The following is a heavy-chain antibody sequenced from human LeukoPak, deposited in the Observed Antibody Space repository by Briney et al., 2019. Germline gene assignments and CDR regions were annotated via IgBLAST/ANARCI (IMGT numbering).Heavy chain of an antibody. CDR2: INHSGST. J-gene: IGHJ4*02. V-gene: IGHV4-34*01. Sequence: SETLSLTCAVYGGSFSGYYWSWIRQPPGKGLEWIGEINHSGSTNYNPSLKSRVTISVDTSKNQFSLKLSSVTAADTAVYYCASGGTTVTPFWGQGTLVSVSS. CDR3: ASGGTTVTPF. CDR1: GGSFSGYY. D-gene: IGHD4-17*01.